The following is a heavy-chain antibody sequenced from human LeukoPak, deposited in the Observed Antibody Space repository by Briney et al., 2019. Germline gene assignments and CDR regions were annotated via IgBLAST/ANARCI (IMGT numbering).Heavy chain of an antibody. D-gene: IGHD6-19*01. CDR3: ARHSSGWHLDF. Sequence: PSATLSLTCGVAGGFINDDYRRWSRQPRGKGEEWIGYIHYRAATNYNPSLKSRVIMSVDTSRTQFSLNLYSVPAADTAMYYCARHSSGWHLDFWGQGTLVTVSS. V-gene: IGHV4-59*01. CDR2: IHYRAAT. J-gene: IGHJ4*02. CDR1: GGFINDDY.